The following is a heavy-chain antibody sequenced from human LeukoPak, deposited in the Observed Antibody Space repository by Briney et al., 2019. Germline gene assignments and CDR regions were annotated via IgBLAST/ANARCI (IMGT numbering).Heavy chain of an antibody. CDR2: ISAYNGNT. CDR3: ARDLSGWYGPDY. D-gene: IGHD6-19*01. Sequence: GAPVKVSCKASGGTFTSYGISWVRQAPGQGLEWMGWISAYNGNTNYAQKLQGRVTMTTDTSTSTAYMELRSLRSDDTALYCGARDLSGWYGPDYWGPGTLVTVSS. V-gene: IGHV1-18*01. J-gene: IGHJ4*02. CDR1: GGTFTSYG.